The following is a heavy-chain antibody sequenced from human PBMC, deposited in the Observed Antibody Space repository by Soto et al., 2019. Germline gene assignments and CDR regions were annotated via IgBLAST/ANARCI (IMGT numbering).Heavy chain of an antibody. CDR3: ARDGGTHSGGIDY. CDR1: GGNFSSYS. D-gene: IGHD1-26*01. CDR2: IIPIFGTA. J-gene: IGHJ4*02. Sequence: QVQLVQSGAGVKKPGSSVKVSCKASGGNFSSYSINWVRQAPGQGLEWMGEIIPIFGTANYAQKFQGRVTITADESTSTAYMELSSLRSEDTAVYYCARDGGTHSGGIDYWGQGTLVTVSS. V-gene: IGHV1-69*01.